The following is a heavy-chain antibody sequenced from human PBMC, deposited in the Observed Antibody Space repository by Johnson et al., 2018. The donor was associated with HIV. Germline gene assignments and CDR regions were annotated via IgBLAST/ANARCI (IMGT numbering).Heavy chain of an antibody. CDR1: GFTFSSYD. Sequence: VQLVESGGGLVQPGGSLRLSCAASGFTFSSYDMNWVRQAPGKGLEWVSGIPGINDSGQYADSVKGRFTISRDNSKNTLYLQMNSLKTEDTAVYYCTTYQAGDYVWGDYRYAFDIWGQGTMVTVS. CDR2: IPGINDSG. D-gene: IGHD3-16*02. V-gene: IGHV3-23*04. CDR3: TTYQAGDYVWGDYRYAFDI. J-gene: IGHJ3*02.